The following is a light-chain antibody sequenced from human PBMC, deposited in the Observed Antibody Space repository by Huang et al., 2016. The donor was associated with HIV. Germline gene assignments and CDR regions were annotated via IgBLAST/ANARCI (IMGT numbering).Light chain of an antibody. CDR1: QSVGSN. V-gene: IGKV3-15*01. CDR2: GES. CDR3: QQYNNGTPIT. Sequence: EIVMTQSPATLSVSPGERATLSCRASQSVGSNLAWYQQKPGQAPRLLIYGESNRATGIPARFSGSGSWTEFTLTISSLQSEDFAVYYCQQYNNGTPITFGQGTRLEIK. J-gene: IGKJ5*01.